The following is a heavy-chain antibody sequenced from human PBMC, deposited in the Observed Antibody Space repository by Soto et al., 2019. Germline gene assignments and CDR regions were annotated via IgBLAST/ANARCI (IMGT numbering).Heavy chain of an antibody. CDR1: GGTFSSYA. V-gene: IGHV1-69*13. J-gene: IGHJ6*02. CDR2: IIPIFGTA. Sequence: GASVKVSCKASGGTFSSYAISWVRQAPGQGLEWMGGIIPIFGTANYAQKFQGRVTITADESTSTAYMELSSLRSEDTAVYYCARPPQKQLVLHYGMVVWGQGTTVTVYS. D-gene: IGHD6-13*01. CDR3: ARPPQKQLVLHYGMVV.